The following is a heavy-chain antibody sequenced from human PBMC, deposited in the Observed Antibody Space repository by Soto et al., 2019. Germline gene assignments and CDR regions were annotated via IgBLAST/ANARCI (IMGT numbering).Heavy chain of an antibody. CDR2: IIPISGTA. D-gene: IGHD2-2*01. CDR1: GGTFSSYA. J-gene: IGHJ6*01. CDR3: ARSQGSSTSLDIYYYYYSGMDV. Sequence: QVQLVQSGAEVKKPGSSVKVSCKASGGTFSSYAISWVRQAPGQGLEWMGGIIPISGTANYAQKFQGRVTITADESTSTAYMELSSLRSEDTAVYYCARSQGSSTSLDIYYYYYSGMDVWGQGTTVTVTS. V-gene: IGHV1-69*01.